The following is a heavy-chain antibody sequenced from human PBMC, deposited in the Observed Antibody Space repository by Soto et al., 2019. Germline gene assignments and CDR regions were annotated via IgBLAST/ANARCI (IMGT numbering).Heavy chain of an antibody. D-gene: IGHD3-3*01. CDR2: IRSKGNDYVT. J-gene: IGHJ5*02. Sequence: EVQLVESGGGLVQPGGSLKLSCAASGFTFSGSTMHWVRQASGKGLEWVGRIRSKGNDYVTQYAASVKGRFTISRDDPTNTAYLQMISLKTEDTAVYFCTTDPSGYYTLRWFDPWGQGTLVTVSS. CDR1: GFTFSGST. V-gene: IGHV3-73*01. CDR3: TTDPSGYYTLRWFDP.